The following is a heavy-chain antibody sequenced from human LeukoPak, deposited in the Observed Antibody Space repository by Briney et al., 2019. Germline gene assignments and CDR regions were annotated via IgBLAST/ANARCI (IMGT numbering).Heavy chain of an antibody. D-gene: IGHD3-22*01. V-gene: IGHV1-69*01. CDR1: GGAFSSYA. J-gene: IGHJ4*02. CDR3: ARVRLMYYYDSSGYYLSY. Sequence: SVKVSCKASGGAFSSYAISWVRQAPGQGLEWMGGIIPIFGTANYAQKFQGRVTITADESTSTAYMELSSLRSEDTAVYYCARVRLMYYYDSSGYYLSYWGQGTLVTVSS. CDR2: IIPIFGTA.